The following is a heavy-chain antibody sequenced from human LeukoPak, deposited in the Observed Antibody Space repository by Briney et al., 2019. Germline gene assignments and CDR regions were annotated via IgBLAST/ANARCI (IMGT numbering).Heavy chain of an antibody. J-gene: IGHJ3*02. D-gene: IGHD6-6*01. Sequence: ASVKVSCKASGGTFGSYAITWVRQAPGQGLEWMGWINPYSSDTNYAQHFQGRVTMTRDTSINTAYMELSRLRSDDTAVFYCARKNGVLGAFDIWGQGTLVTVSS. CDR1: GGTFGSYA. CDR3: ARKNGVLGAFDI. V-gene: IGHV1-2*02. CDR2: INPYSSDT.